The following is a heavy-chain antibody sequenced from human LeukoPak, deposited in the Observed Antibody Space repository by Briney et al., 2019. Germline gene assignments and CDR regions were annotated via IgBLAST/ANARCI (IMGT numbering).Heavy chain of an antibody. CDR2: ISGYNGNT. CDR3: AKKYSTGLDP. V-gene: IGHV1-18*01. J-gene: IGHJ5*02. Sequence: ASVKVSCKASGYTFTNYGLSWVRQAPGKGLEWMGWISGYNGNTKYVQKLQGRVTMTRDTSTTTAYMELRSLRSDDTAVYYCAKKYSTGLDPWGQGTLVTVSS. CDR1: GYTFTNYG. D-gene: IGHD1-26*01.